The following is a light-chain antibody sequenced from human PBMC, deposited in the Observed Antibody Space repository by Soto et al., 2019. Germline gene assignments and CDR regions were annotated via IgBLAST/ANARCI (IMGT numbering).Light chain of an antibody. CDR3: QQYHLYST. J-gene: IGKJ2*01. CDR2: KAS. CDR1: QNIDSW. Sequence: DIQMTQSPSTLSASVGDRVTITCRASQNIDSWLAWYQQKPGKAPKVLIYKASSLESGVPSRFSGSGSGTEFTLTISSLQPDDFATYYCQQYHLYSTCGQGTKVEIK. V-gene: IGKV1-5*03.